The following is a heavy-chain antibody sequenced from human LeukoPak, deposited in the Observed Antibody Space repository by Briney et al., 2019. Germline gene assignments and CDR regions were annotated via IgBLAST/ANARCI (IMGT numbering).Heavy chain of an antibody. CDR3: AKIGSSSSSGFDY. J-gene: IGHJ4*02. V-gene: IGHV3-23*01. CDR2: ISGSGGST. D-gene: IGHD6-6*01. Sequence: GGSLRLSCAASGFTFRTYSVNWVRQAPGKGLEWVSAISGSGGSTYYADSVKGRFTISRDNSKNTLYLQMNSLRAEDTAVYYCAKIGSSSSSGFDYWGQGTLVTVSS. CDR1: GFTFRTYS.